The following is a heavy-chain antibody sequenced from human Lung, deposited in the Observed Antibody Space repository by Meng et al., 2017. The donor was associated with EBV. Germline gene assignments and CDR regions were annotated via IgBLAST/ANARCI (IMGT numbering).Heavy chain of an antibody. CDR2: INAGNGNT. Sequence: QVQLVQSRAEVKKPGASVKVSCKASGYSFTTYAMHWVRQAPGQRLEWMGWINAGNGNTKYSEKFQSRVTITRDTAASTAYMELSSLRSEDTAVYYCARTGCSSSSCYDYWGQGTLVTVSS. D-gene: IGHD2-2*01. CDR3: ARTGCSSSSCYDY. CDR1: GYSFTTYA. J-gene: IGHJ4*02. V-gene: IGHV1-3*01.